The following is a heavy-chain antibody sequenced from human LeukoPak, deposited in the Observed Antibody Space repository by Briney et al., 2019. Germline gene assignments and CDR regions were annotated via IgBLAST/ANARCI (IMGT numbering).Heavy chain of an antibody. Sequence: SETLSLTCTVSGYSISSGYYWGWIRQPPGKGLEWIGSIYYSGSTYYNPSLKSRVTISVDTSKNQFSLKLSSVTAADTAVYYCARVGYSSSWYYFDYWGQGTLVTVSS. V-gene: IGHV4-38-2*02. CDR2: IYYSGST. CDR3: ARVGYSSSWYYFDY. CDR1: GYSISSGYY. J-gene: IGHJ4*02. D-gene: IGHD6-13*01.